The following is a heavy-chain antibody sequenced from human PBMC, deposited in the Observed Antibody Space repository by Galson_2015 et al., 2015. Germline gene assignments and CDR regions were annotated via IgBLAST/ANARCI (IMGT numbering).Heavy chain of an antibody. Sequence: QSGAEVKKPGESLKISCTGSGYSFTNYWIGWVRQMPGKGLEWMGIIYPGDSDTRYSPSFQGQVTISADKSISTAYLQWSSLKASDTAMYYCARLSVIAVEFLAWFDPWGQGTLVTVSS. CDR3: ARLSVIAVEFLAWFDP. J-gene: IGHJ5*02. D-gene: IGHD6-19*01. CDR1: GYSFTNYW. CDR2: IYPGDSDT. V-gene: IGHV5-51*01.